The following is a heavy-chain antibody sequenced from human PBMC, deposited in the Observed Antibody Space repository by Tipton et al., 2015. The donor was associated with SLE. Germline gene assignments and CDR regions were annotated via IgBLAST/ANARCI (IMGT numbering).Heavy chain of an antibody. CDR3: AKDPTGAFWYFQYFHH. Sequence: SLRLSCAASGFTFYNSALHWVRQIPGKGLEWVAGINWNGGIVSYADSVKGRFTASRDNALNSIYLQMTRLRPEDTAMYFCAKDPTGAFWYFQYFHHWGQGTLVTVSP. CDR2: INWNGGIV. J-gene: IGHJ1*01. D-gene: IGHD2/OR15-2a*01. V-gene: IGHV3-9*01. CDR1: GFTFYNSA.